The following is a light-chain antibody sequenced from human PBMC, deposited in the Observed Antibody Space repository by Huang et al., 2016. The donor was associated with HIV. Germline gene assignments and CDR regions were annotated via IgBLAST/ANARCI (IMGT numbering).Light chain of an antibody. Sequence: DIVMTQSPDSLAVSLGERATINCKSSQHVASSFAWYQQKPGQSPKLLLYWASTRAFGVPDRFSGSGSGTDFTLTISSLQAADVAVYYCQQHYSSPWTFGQGTKVEIK. CDR2: WAS. V-gene: IGKV4-1*01. J-gene: IGKJ1*01. CDR3: QQHYSSPWT. CDR1: QHVASS.